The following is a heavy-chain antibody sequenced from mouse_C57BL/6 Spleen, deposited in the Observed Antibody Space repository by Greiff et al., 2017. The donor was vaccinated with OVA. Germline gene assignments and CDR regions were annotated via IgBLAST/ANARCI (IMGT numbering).Heavy chain of an antibody. CDR2: INPSSGYT. V-gene: IGHV1-4*01. D-gene: IGHD2-1*01. CDR1: GYTFTSYT. Sequence: VQLQQSGAELARPGASVKMSCKASGYTFTSYTMHWVKQRPGQGLEWIGYINPSSGYTKYNQKFKDKATLTADKSSSTAYMQLSSLTSEDSAVYYCAREGDLYGNFSYAMDYWGQGTSVTVSS. J-gene: IGHJ4*01. CDR3: AREGDLYGNFSYAMDY.